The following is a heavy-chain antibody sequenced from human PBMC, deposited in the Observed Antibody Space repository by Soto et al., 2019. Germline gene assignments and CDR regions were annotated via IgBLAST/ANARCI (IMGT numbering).Heavy chain of an antibody. CDR3: ARTSVSSSGWFDP. Sequence: SETLSLTCDVSGGSISSSNWWSWVRQPPGKGLEWIGEIYHSGSTNYNPSLKSRVTISVDKSKNQFSLKLSSVTAADTAVYYCARTSVSSSGWFDPWGQGTLVTVSS. CDR1: GGSISSSNW. CDR2: IYHSGST. J-gene: IGHJ5*02. D-gene: IGHD6-6*01. V-gene: IGHV4-4*02.